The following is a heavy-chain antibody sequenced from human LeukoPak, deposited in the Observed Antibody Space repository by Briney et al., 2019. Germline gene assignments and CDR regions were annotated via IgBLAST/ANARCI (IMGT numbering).Heavy chain of an antibody. Sequence: GGSLSPACAASGFTLSSNDMSWVRKAPGKGLEWVSIIYSDGLTYYADSVKGRFTISTDSSKSTLYLQIGSLRAEDTAVYYCARNIQDYGLTQWYFSLDICGDGATVTVSS. J-gene: IGHJ6*01. CDR1: GFTLSSND. CDR2: IYSDGLT. V-gene: IGHV3-53*01. D-gene: IGHD4-17*01. CDR3: ARNIQDYGLTQWYFSLDI.